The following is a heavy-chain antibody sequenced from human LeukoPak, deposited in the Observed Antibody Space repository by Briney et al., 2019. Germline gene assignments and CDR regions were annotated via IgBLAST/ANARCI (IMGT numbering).Heavy chain of an antibody. V-gene: IGHV4-38-2*02. CDR1: GYSISSGYY. Sequence: SETLSLTCAGSGYSISSGYYWGWIRQPPGKGLEWIGGIYHSGSTYYNPSLKSRVTISVDTSKNQFSLKLSSVTAADTAVYYCAREVYYDSSGLWAYDYWGQGTLVTVPS. CDR2: IYHSGST. J-gene: IGHJ4*02. D-gene: IGHD3-22*01. CDR3: AREVYYDSSGLWAYDY.